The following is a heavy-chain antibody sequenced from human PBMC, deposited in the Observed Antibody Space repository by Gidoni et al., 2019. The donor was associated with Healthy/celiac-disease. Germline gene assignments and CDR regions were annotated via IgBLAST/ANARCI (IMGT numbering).Heavy chain of an antibody. Sequence: QVQLQQWGAGLLKPSETLSLTCAVYGGSFSGYYCSWIRQPPGKGLEWIGEINHSGSTNYNPSLKSRVTISVDTSKNQFSLKLSSVTAADTAVYYCASGRSGLFIKSSRGYSYESYYWGQGTLVTVSS. J-gene: IGHJ4*02. D-gene: IGHD5-18*01. V-gene: IGHV4-34*01. CDR2: INHSGST. CDR3: ASGRSGLFIKSSRGYSYESYY. CDR1: GGSFSGYY.